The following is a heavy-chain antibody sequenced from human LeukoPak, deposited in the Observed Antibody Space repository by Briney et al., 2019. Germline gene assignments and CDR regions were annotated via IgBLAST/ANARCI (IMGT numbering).Heavy chain of an antibody. V-gene: IGHV3-30*02. D-gene: IGHD3-22*01. CDR1: GFSFNTYA. CDR3: AKGVRMIVVSPDS. Sequence: TGGSLRLSCAASGFSFNTYAMQGVRQAPGKGLEWLAFVRHDGNNKYEADSVKGRFTFSRDNSKNTVYLQMNSLRTEDTAVYYCAKGVRMIVVSPDSWGQGTLVTVSS. CDR2: VRHDGNNK. J-gene: IGHJ5*01.